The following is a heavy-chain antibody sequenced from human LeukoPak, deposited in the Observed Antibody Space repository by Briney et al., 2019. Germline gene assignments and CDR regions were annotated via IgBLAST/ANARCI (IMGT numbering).Heavy chain of an antibody. CDR3: ARVPGTTTYYYYYMDV. CDR2: INHSGST. D-gene: IGHD1-1*01. V-gene: IGHV4-34*01. Sequence: SETLSLTCAVYGGSFSGYYWSWIRQPPGKGLEWIGEINHSGSTNYNPSLKSRVTISVDTSKNQFSLKLSSVTAADTAVYYCARVPGTTTYYYYYMDVWGKGTTVTVSS. J-gene: IGHJ6*03. CDR1: GGSFSGYY.